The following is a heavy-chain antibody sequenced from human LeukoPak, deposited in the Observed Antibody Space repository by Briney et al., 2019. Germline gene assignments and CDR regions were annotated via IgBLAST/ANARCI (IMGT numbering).Heavy chain of an antibody. CDR2: TYYSGST. CDR3: AREGYDDILTGYYNVRAFDI. Sequence: SGTLSLTCTVSGGSISSYYWSWIRQPPGKGLEWIGYTYYSGSTNYNPSLKSRVTISVDTSKNQFSLKLSSVTAADTAVYYCAREGYDDILTGYYNVRAFDIWGQGTMVTVSS. V-gene: IGHV4-59*01. CDR1: GGSISSYY. D-gene: IGHD3-9*01. J-gene: IGHJ3*02.